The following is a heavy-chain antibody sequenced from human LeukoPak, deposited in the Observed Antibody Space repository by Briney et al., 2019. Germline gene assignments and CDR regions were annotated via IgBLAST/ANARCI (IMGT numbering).Heavy chain of an antibody. CDR3: ARSATVTTGYFDY. D-gene: IGHD4-17*01. J-gene: IGHJ4*02. CDR2: IYSNGNT. V-gene: IGHV4-39*07. Sequence: PSETLSLTCSVSGSSISSSGHYWGWIRQSPEKGLDWIGSIYSNGNTNYNPSVKSRVTISVDTSKNQFSLKLTSVTAAETAVYYCARSATVTTGYFDYWGQGALVTVSS. CDR1: GSSISSSGHY.